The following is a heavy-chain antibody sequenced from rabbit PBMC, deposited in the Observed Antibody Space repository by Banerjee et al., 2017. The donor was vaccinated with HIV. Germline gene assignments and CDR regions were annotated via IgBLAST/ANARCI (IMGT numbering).Heavy chain of an antibody. J-gene: IGHJ4*01. D-gene: IGHD1-1*01. Sequence: QEQLEESGGDLVQPEGSLTLTCKASGFDFSNNAMCWVRQAPGKGLEWIACIDTSSGSTWYASWVNGRFTISRSTSLNTVDLKMTSLTAADTATYFCARAGSGLFQGWNLWGQGTLVTVS. CDR1: GFDFSNNA. CDR3: ARAGSGLFQGWNL. V-gene: IGHV1S47*01. CDR2: IDTSSGST.